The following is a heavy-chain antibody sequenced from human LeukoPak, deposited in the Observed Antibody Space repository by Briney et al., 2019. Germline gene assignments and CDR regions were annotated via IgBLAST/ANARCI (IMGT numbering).Heavy chain of an antibody. CDR2: ISSSSSHI. V-gene: IGHV3-21*01. D-gene: IGHD3-10*01. CDR3: AKGWQKPWF. Sequence: KPGGSLRLSCAASGXTFNTYSMNWVRQAPGKGLEWVSSISSSSSHIYYADSVKGRFTISRDNAKNSLYLQMNSLRAEDTAVYYCAKGWQKPWFGGQGTLVTVSS. CDR1: GXTFNTYS. J-gene: IGHJ4*02.